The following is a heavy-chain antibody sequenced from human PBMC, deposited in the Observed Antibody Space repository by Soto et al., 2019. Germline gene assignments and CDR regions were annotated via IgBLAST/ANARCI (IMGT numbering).Heavy chain of an antibody. J-gene: IGHJ6*02. CDR2: INAGNGKA. Sequence: ASVKVSCKASGYTFTSYAMHWVRQAPGQRLEWMGWINAGNGKAKYSQKFQGRVTITADKSTSTAYMELSSLRSEDTAVYYCARGAWIAVAGTPSPYYYYYYGMDVWGQGTTVTVSS. CDR1: GYTFTSYA. CDR3: ARGAWIAVAGTPSPYYYYYYGMDV. D-gene: IGHD6-19*01. V-gene: IGHV1-3*01.